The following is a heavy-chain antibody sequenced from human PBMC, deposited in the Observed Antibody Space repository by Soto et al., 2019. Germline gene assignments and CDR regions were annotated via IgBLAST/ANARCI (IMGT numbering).Heavy chain of an antibody. CDR3: AKDPGLGYCSGGSCYSFEY. CDR1: GFTLRSYA. Sequence: GGSLRLSCAASGFTLRSYAMSWVRQALGKGLEWVSAISGSGGSTYYADSVKGRFTISRDNSKNTLYLQMNSLRAEDTAVYYCAKDPGLGYCSGGSCYSFEYWGQGTLVTVSS. CDR2: ISGSGGST. V-gene: IGHV3-23*01. D-gene: IGHD2-15*01. J-gene: IGHJ4*02.